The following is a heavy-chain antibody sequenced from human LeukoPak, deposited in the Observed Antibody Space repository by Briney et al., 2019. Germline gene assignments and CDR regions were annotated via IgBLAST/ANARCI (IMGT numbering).Heavy chain of an antibody. J-gene: IGHJ6*03. CDR1: GYTFTSCD. CDR3: ARGHFWSGYYARAYYYYMDV. D-gene: IGHD3-3*02. V-gene: IGHV1-8*01. CDR2: MNPNSGNT. Sequence: GASVKVSCKASGYTFTSCDINWVRQATGQGLEWMGWMNPNSGNTGYAQKFQGRVTMTRNTSISTAYMELSSLRSEDTAVYYCARGHFWSGYYARAYYYYMDVWGKGTTVTVSS.